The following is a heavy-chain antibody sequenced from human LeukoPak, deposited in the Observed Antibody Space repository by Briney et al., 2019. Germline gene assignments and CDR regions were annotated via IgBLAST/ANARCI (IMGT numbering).Heavy chain of an antibody. CDR1: GGSISSGDYY. V-gene: IGHV4-30-4*01. J-gene: IGHJ5*02. CDR3: AREDYDSSGLKFDP. D-gene: IGHD3-22*01. Sequence: SQTLSLTCTVSGGSISSGDYYWRCIRQPPGKGLEWIGYIYYSGSTYYNPSLKSRVTISVDTSKHQFSLKLRSVTAADTAVYYCAREDYDSSGLKFDPWGQGTLVTVSS. CDR2: IYYSGST.